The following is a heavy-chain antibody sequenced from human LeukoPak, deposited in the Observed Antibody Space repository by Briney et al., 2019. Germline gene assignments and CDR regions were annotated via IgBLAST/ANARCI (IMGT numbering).Heavy chain of an antibody. CDR3: ARGAVIYDYVWGSYRSDAFDI. CDR2: IYYSGST. J-gene: IGHJ3*02. Sequence: SETLSLTCTVSGGSISSYYWSWIRQPPGKGLEWIGYIYYSGSTNYNPSLKSRVTISVDTSKNQFSLILSSVTAADTAVYYCARGAVIYDYVWGSYRSDAFDIWGQGTMVTVSS. V-gene: IGHV4-59*08. D-gene: IGHD3-16*02. CDR1: GGSISSYY.